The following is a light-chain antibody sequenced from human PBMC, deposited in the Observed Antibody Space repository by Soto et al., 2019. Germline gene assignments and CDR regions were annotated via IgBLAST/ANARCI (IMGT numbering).Light chain of an antibody. V-gene: IGLV2-8*01. J-gene: IGLJ3*02. CDR1: SSDVGGYNY. Sequence: QSALTQPPSASGSPGQSVTISCTGTSSDVGGYNYVSWYQQHPGKAPKLVIFEVSKRPSGVPDRFSGSKSGNTASLTVSGLQAEDEADYHCISYAGSNNLVFGGGTKLTVL. CDR3: ISYAGSNNLV. CDR2: EVS.